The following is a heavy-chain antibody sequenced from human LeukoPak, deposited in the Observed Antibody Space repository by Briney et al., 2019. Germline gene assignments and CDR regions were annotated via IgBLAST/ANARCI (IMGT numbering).Heavy chain of an antibody. CDR3: ARALAAAGTGDY. V-gene: IGHV3-30*04. CDR2: ISYDGSNK. D-gene: IGHD6-13*01. Sequence: GRSLRLSCAASGFTFSSYAMHWVRQAPGKGLEWVAVISYDGSNKYYADSVKGRFTISRDNSKNTLYLQMNSLRAEDTAVYYCARALAAAGTGDYWGQGTLATVSS. CDR1: GFTFSSYA. J-gene: IGHJ4*02.